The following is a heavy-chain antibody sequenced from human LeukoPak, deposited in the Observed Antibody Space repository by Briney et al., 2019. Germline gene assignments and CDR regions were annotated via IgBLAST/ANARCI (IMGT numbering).Heavy chain of an antibody. CDR3: ARGEYYDTSGDRKNWFGP. J-gene: IGHJ5*02. V-gene: IGHV4-59*12. D-gene: IGHD3-22*01. CDR2: IYYSGST. Sequence: SETLSLTCTVSGGSISSYYWSWIRQPPGKGLEWNEYIYYSGSTNYSPSVKSRITISLDTSKHQFSLKLTSVTAADTAVYYCARGEYYDTSGDRKNWFGPWGQGTLVTVSP. CDR1: GGSISSYY.